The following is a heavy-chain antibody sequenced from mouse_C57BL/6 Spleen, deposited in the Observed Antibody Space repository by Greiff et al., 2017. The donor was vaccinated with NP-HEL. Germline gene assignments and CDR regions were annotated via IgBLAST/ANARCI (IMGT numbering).Heavy chain of an antibody. CDR2: ISYDGSN. D-gene: IGHD1-1*01. CDR3: ARRRLSTGFAY. CDR1: GYSITSGYY. J-gene: IGHJ3*01. Sequence: EVKLMESGPGLVKPSQSLSLTCSVTGYSITSGYYWNWIRQFPGNKLEWMGYISYDGSNNYNPSLKNRISITRDTSKNQFFLKLNSVTTEDTATYYCARRRLSTGFAYWGQGTLVTVSA. V-gene: IGHV3-6*01.